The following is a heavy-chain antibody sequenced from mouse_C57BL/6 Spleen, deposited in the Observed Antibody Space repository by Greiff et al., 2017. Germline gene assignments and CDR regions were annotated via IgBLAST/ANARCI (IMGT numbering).Heavy chain of an antibody. J-gene: IGHJ1*03. CDR2: INPSTGGT. CDR3: ARAIITTVVDWYFDV. Sequence: VQLQQSGPELVKPGASVKISCKASGYSFTGYYMNWVKQSPEKSLEWIGEINPSTGGTTYNQKFKAKATLTVDKSSSTAYMQLKGLTSEDSAVYYCARAIITTVVDWYFDVWGTGTTVTVSS. CDR1: GYSFTGYY. D-gene: IGHD1-1*01. V-gene: IGHV1-42*01.